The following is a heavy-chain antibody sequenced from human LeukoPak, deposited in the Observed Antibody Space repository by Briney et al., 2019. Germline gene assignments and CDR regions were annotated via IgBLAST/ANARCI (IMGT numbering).Heavy chain of an antibody. CDR1: GGSFSGYY. CDR3: ARGAGYCDSSGYYPGAFDI. J-gene: IGHJ3*02. CDR2: INHSGST. D-gene: IGHD3-22*01. V-gene: IGHV4-34*01. Sequence: SETLSLTCAVYGGSFSGYYWSWIRQPPGKGLEWIGEINHSGSTNYDPSLKSRVTISVDTSKNQFSLKLSSVTAADTAVYHCARGAGYCDSSGYYPGAFDIWGQGTMVTVSS.